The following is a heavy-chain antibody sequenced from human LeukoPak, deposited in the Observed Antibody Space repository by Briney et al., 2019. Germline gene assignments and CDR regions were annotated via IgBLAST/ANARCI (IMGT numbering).Heavy chain of an antibody. V-gene: IGHV3-74*01. CDR2: INTDGSPR. D-gene: IGHD6-13*01. Sequence: GGSLRLSCVASGFTFSNYWMHWVRQAPGKGLEWVSRINTDGSPRNYADSVKGRFTISRDNAKNTLYLQMNSLRAEDTAVYYCARDSSQRIAAGGDSWGQGTLVTVSS. J-gene: IGHJ4*02. CDR1: GFTFSNYW. CDR3: ARDSSQRIAAGGDS.